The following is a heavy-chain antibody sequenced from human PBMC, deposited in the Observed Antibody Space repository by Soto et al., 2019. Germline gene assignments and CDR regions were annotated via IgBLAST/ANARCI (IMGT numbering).Heavy chain of an antibody. V-gene: IGHV3-23*01. Sequence: PGGSLTLSCAASGFTFTNFALAWVRQAPGKGLEWVSVISASGGDTYYADSVKGRFTISTDTSKNMLYLQMNSLRTEVAFAYYCAKGVYYDFWSGYPATDYYCYKDDWGKGTTVTVAS. J-gene: IGHJ6*03. CDR2: ISASGGDT. CDR3: AKGVYYDFWSGYPATDYYCYKDD. CDR1: GFTFTNFA. D-gene: IGHD3-3*01.